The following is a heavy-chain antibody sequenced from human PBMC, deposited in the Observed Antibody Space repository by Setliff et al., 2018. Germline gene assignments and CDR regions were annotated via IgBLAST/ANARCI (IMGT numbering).Heavy chain of an antibody. CDR3: ARGPGPSVVVAIPFDH. CDR2: TIPLFGTT. Sequence: SVQVSCKASGGTFSNYGVSWVRQAPGQGLEWMGGTIPLFGTTDYAQKFHGRVTIITDESTSTAYMELSSLTSDDTAVYYCARGPGPSVVVAIPFDHWGQGSLVTVSS. CDR1: GGTFSNYG. D-gene: IGHD3-22*01. J-gene: IGHJ4*02. V-gene: IGHV1-69*05.